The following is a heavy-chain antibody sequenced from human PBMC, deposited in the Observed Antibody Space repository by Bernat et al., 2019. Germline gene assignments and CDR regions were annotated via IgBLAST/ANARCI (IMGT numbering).Heavy chain of an antibody. CDR3: ARDMRSVVVVAATFGMDV. Sequence: QVQLVESGGGVVQPGRSLRLSCAASGFTFSSYAMHWVRQAPGKGLEWVAVISYDGSNKYYADSVKGRFTISRDNSKTTLYLQMNSLRAEDTAVYYWARDMRSVVVVAATFGMDVWGQGTTVTVSS. CDR2: ISYDGSNK. J-gene: IGHJ6*02. V-gene: IGHV3-30-3*01. CDR1: GFTFSSYA. D-gene: IGHD2-15*01.